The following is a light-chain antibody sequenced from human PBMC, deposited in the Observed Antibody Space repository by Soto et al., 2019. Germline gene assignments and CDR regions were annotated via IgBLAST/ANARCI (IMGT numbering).Light chain of an antibody. V-gene: IGLV2-14*01. J-gene: IGLJ2*01. CDR1: SSDIGGYDY. CDR2: DVN. Sequence: QSVLTQPASVSGSPGQSITLSCTGTSSDIGGYDYVSWYQRHPGKAPKLIIYDVNNRPSGVSNRFSGSKSGNTASLTISGLQAEDDADYFCTSDASGFSQLVFGGGTNLTVL. CDR3: TSDASGFSQLV.